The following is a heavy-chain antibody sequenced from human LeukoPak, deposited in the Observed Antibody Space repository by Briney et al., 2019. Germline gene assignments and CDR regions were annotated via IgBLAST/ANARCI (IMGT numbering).Heavy chain of an antibody. CDR1: GFTFSSYG. D-gene: IGHD3-3*01. V-gene: IGHV3-30*02. J-gene: IGHJ4*02. CDR2: IRYDGSNK. CDR3: AKDWFNVTIFGVA. Sequence: GGSLRLSCAASGFTFSSYGMHWVRQAPGKGLEWVAFIRYDGSNKYYADSVKGRFTISRDNSKNTLYLQMNSLRAEDTAVYYCAKDWFNVTIFGVAGGQGTLVTVSS.